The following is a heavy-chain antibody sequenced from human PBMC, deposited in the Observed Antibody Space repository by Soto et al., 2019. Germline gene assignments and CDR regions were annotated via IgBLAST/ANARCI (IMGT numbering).Heavy chain of an antibody. CDR2: ISYDGSNK. CDR3: AKGITGTIGVGYYHYYMDV. V-gene: IGHV3-30*18. Sequence: PGGSLRLSCAASGFTFSSYGMHWVRQAPGKGLEWVAVISYDGSNKYYADSVKGRFTISRDNSKNTLYLQMNSLRAEDTAVYYCAKGITGTIGVGYYHYYMDVWGKGTTVTVSS. CDR1: GFTFSSYG. J-gene: IGHJ6*03. D-gene: IGHD1-7*01.